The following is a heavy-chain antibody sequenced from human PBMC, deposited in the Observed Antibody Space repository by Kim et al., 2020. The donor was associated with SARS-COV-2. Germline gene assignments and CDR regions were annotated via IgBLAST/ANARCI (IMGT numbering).Heavy chain of an antibody. CDR2: INHSGST. D-gene: IGHD1-26*01. CDR3: ARVLVGATPYYYYYGMDV. J-gene: IGHJ6*02. Sequence: SETLSLTCAVYGGSFSGYYWSWIRQPPGKGLEWIGEINHSGSTNYNPSLKSRVTISVDTSKNQFSLKLSSVTAADTAVYYCARVLVGATPYYYYYGMDVWGQGTTVTVSS. CDR1: GGSFSGYY. V-gene: IGHV4-34*01.